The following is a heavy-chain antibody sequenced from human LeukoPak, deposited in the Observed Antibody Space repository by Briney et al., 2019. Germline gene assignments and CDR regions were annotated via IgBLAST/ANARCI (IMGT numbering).Heavy chain of an antibody. D-gene: IGHD6-13*01. CDR2: IWYDGNNK. Sequence: PGGPLRLSCAVSGFTFSTFGMHWVRQAPGKGLEWVAVIWYDGNNKYYGDSVKGRFTISRDLSRNTLYLQMNSLRAEDTAVYYCVKSHSSSWSVLDCWGQGTLVTVSS. CDR1: GFTFSTFG. CDR3: VKSHSSSWSVLDC. J-gene: IGHJ4*02. V-gene: IGHV3-33*06.